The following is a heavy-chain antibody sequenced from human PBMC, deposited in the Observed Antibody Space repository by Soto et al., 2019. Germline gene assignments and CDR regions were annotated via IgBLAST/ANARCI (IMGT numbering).Heavy chain of an antibody. V-gene: IGHV1-3*05. J-gene: IGHJ4*02. Sequence: QVQLVQSGAEEKKPGASVKVSCKASGYTFTNYAMHWVRQAPGQRLEWMGWINAGNGNTKYSQKFQGRVTITRDTSASTAYMELSSLSSEDTAVYYCERVSGYYFLDYWGQGTLVTVSS. CDR3: ERVSGYYFLDY. CDR1: GYTFTNYA. D-gene: IGHD5-12*01. CDR2: INAGNGNT.